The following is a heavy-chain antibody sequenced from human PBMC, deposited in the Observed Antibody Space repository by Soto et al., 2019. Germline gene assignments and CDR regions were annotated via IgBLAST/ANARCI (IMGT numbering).Heavy chain of an antibody. CDR2: INQDGSER. Sequence: EVQLVESGGGLVQPGGSLRLSCAASGFTFSTCWMMWVRQAPGKGLEWVANINQDGSERYYVDSVKGRFTISRDNAKNSLYLQMNSQRAEDPAVYYCVKDNRVSYWGQGTLVTVSS. CDR3: VKDNRVSY. CDR1: GFTFSTCW. J-gene: IGHJ4*02. V-gene: IGHV3-7*01. D-gene: IGHD6-13*01.